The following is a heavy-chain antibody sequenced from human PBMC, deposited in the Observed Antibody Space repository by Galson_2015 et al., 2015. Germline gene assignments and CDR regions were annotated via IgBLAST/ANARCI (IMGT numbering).Heavy chain of an antibody. V-gene: IGHV3-30*18. CDR2: ISYDGSNK. J-gene: IGHJ5*02. Sequence: SLRLSCAASGFTFSSYGMHWVRQAPGKGLEWVAVISYDGSNKYYADSVKGRFTISRDNSKNTPYLQMNSLRAEDTAVYYCAKGGYQLPSWFDPWGQGTLVTVSS. CDR1: GFTFSSYG. D-gene: IGHD2-2*01. CDR3: AKGGYQLPSWFDP.